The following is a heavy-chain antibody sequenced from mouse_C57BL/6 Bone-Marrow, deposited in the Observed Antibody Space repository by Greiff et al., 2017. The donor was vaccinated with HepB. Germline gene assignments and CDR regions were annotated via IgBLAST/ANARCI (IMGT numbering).Heavy chain of an antibody. J-gene: IGHJ3*01. V-gene: IGHV1-82*01. CDR2: IYPGDGET. D-gene: IGHD1-1*01. CDR3: ATYYGSSYPAWFSY. CDR1: GYAFSSTW. Sequence: QVQLKQSGPELVKPGASVKISCKASGYAFSSTWMNWVKQRPGKGLGWIGRIYPGDGETNYNGKFKGKATLTAEKSSRTAYMQLSSLTSEDSAVYFCATYYGSSYPAWFSYWGQGTLVTVSA.